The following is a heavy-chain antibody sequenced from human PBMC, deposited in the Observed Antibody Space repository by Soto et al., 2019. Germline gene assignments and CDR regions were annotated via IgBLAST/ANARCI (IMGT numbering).Heavy chain of an antibody. D-gene: IGHD2-21*01. CDR3: AKYGTSVGGGDYLDY. Sequence: EVQLLESGGGLVQPGGSLRLSCAASGFTFSSYAMTWVRQAPGKGLEWVSTITGSGRTTYSADPVKGRFTISRDNAMNTFYLQMNSLRAGDTAVYFCAKYGTSVGGGDYLDYWGQGTVVTVSS. J-gene: IGHJ4*02. CDR2: ITGSGRTT. CDR1: GFTFSSYA. V-gene: IGHV3-23*01.